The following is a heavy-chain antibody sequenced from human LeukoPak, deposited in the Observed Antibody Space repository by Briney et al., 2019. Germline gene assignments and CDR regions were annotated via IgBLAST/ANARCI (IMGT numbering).Heavy chain of an antibody. D-gene: IGHD5-18*01. Sequence: ASVKVSCKASGHTFIGYYMHWVRQAPGQGLEWMGWINPNSGGTNNAQKFQGRVTMTRDTSISTAYMELSRLRSDDTAVYYCARAGYSYGRRQYYYYMDVWGKGTTVTISS. CDR3: ARAGYSYGRRQYYYYMDV. CDR2: INPNSGGT. V-gene: IGHV1-2*02. CDR1: GHTFIGYY. J-gene: IGHJ6*03.